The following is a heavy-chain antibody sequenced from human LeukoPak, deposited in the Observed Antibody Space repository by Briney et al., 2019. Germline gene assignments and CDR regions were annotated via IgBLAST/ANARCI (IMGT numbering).Heavy chain of an antibody. J-gene: IGHJ4*02. D-gene: IGHD2-21*02. V-gene: IGHV4-59*11. CDR3: ARGGTAIFDN. CDR1: GGSLTSHY. Sequence: PSETLSLTCSVSGGSLTSHYWSWIRQPPGKGLEWIGYIYYSGSTNNNPSLKSRLTISVDTSTNQFSLKLTSVTAADTAVYYCARGGTAIFDNWGEGTLVTVSS. CDR2: IYYSGST.